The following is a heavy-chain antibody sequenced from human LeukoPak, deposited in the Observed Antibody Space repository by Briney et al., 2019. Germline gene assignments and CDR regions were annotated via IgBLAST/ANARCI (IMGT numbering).Heavy chain of an antibody. V-gene: IGHV4-59*01. CDR3: ARYGLIRGFEY. J-gene: IGHJ4*02. CDR1: GGSISSYY. D-gene: IGHD3-16*01. CDR2: IYYSGST. Sequence: SETLSLTCTVSGGSISSYYWSWIRQPPGKELEWIGYIYYSGSTNYSPSLKSRVTISVDTSKNQFSLKLSSVTAADTAVYYCARYGLIRGFEYWGQGTLVTVSS.